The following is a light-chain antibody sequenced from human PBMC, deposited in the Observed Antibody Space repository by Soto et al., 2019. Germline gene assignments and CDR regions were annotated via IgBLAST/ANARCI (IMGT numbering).Light chain of an antibody. CDR1: QGIRYD. CDR2: AAS. J-gene: IGKJ4*01. CDR3: MQDYDYPLT. Sequence: AIQMTQSPSSLSASVGDRVTITCRASQGIRYDLSWYQQKPGKAPSLLIYAASSLQSGVPSRFSGSGFGTDFTLTISSLQPEDFASYYCMQDYDYPLTFSGGTKVEI. V-gene: IGKV1-6*01.